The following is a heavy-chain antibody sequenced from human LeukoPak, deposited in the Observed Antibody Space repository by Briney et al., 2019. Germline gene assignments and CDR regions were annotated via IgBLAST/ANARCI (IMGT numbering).Heavy chain of an antibody. J-gene: IGHJ4*02. CDR1: GGSISSYY. CDR3: ARHRGGVFDY. CDR2: IYYSGST. Sequence: KPSETLSLTCTVSGGSISSYYWSWIRQPPGKGLEWIGYIYYSGSTNYNPSLKSRVTISVDTSKNQFSLKLSSVTAADTAVYYCARHRGGVFDYWGQGTLVTVAS. V-gene: IGHV4-59*08. D-gene: IGHD3-16*01.